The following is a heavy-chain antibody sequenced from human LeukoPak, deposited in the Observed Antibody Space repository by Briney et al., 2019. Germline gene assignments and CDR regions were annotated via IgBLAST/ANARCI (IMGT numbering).Heavy chain of an antibody. CDR3: AKGKKMTVAGLFDY. Sequence: GGSLTLSCAASRFTLDDYPMHWLRQAPAKGLDRVSGISWNSGSIGYADSVKGRFTISRDNAKNSLYLQMNSLRADDTALYYCAKGKKMTVAGLFDYWGQGTLVTVSS. V-gene: IGHV3-9*01. J-gene: IGHJ4*02. D-gene: IGHD6-19*01. CDR1: RFTLDDYP. CDR2: ISWNSGSI.